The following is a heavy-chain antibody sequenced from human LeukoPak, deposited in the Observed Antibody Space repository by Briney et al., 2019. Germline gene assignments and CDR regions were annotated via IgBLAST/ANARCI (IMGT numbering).Heavy chain of an antibody. J-gene: IGHJ4*02. CDR2: IHHSGST. Sequence: PSETLSLTCAVYGGSFSGYYWSWIRQPPGKGLEWIGEIHHSGSTNYNPSLKSRVTISVDTSKNQFSLKLTSMTAVDTAVYYCARGGGGNSYNRNYVYGKRFDYWGQGTLVTVSS. CDR3: ARGGGGNSYNRNYVYGKRFDY. D-gene: IGHD1-7*01. V-gene: IGHV4-34*01. CDR1: GGSFSGYY.